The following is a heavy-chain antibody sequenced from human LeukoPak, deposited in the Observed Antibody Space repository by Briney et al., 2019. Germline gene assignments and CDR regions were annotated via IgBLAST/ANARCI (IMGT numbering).Heavy chain of an antibody. CDR3: ARGNYYYGSGTYYTRSYDWYFDL. Sequence: SETLSLICSVSGGSISSYYWSWIRQPPGKGLEWIGYIYYSGYTNYNPSLKSRVSTSVDTSKNQFSLKLSSVTAADTAVDYWARGNYYYGSGTYYTRSYDWYFDLWGRGTLVTVSS. D-gene: IGHD3-10*01. CDR2: IYYSGYT. V-gene: IGHV4-59*08. CDR1: GGSISSYY. J-gene: IGHJ2*01.